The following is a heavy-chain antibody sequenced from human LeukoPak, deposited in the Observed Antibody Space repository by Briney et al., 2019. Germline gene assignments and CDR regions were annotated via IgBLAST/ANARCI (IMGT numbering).Heavy chain of an antibody. CDR1: GFTVSSNY. CDR3: ARAPYCGGDCYSGWYFDL. D-gene: IGHD2-21*02. CDR2: IYSGGST. Sequence: GGPLRLSCAASGFTVSSNYMSWVRQAPGKGLEWVSVIYSGGSTYYADSVKGRFTISRDNSKNTLYLQMNSLRAEDTAVYCCARAPYCGGDCYSGWYFDLWGRGTLVTVSS. J-gene: IGHJ2*01. V-gene: IGHV3-53*01.